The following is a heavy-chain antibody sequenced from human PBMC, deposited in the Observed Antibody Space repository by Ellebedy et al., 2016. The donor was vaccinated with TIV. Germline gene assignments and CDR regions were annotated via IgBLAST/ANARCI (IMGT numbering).Heavy chain of an antibody. CDR2: MNPNSGNT. D-gene: IGHD1-7*01. J-gene: IGHJ6*03. Sequence: ASVKVSCXASGYTFTSYDINWVRQATGHGLEWMGWMNPNSGNTGYAQKFQGRVTMTRNTSISTAYMELSSLRSEDTAVYYCARFAGTSYYYYYMDVWGKGTTVTVSS. V-gene: IGHV1-8*01. CDR3: ARFAGTSYYYYYMDV. CDR1: GYTFTSYD.